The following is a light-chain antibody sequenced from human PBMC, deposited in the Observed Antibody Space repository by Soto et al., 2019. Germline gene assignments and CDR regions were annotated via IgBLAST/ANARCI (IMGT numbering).Light chain of an antibody. J-gene: IGLJ3*02. CDR2: EVT. CDR3: ATWDDRLNGPV. CDR1: SSDVGGYNY. V-gene: IGLV2-8*01. Sequence: QSALTQPPSASGSPGQSVTISCTGTSSDVGGYNYVSWYQQHPGKAPKLMIYEVTKRPSGVPDRFSGSKSGNTASLTVSGLLAEDEADYYCATWDDRLNGPVFGGGTKLTVL.